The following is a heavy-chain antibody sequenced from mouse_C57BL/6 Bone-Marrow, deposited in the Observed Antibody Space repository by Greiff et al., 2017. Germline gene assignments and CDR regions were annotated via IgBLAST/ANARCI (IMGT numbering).Heavy chain of an antibody. CDR3: AMLSYDDDESFDV. J-gene: IGHJ1*03. CDR1: GYTFTSYW. D-gene: IGHD2-4*01. Sequence: VQLQQPGAELVKPGASVKVSCKASGYTFTSYWMHWVKQRPGQGLEWIGRIHPSDSATNYNQKFKGKATLTVDKSSSTAYMQLSSLTSEDSAVXYGAMLSYDDDESFDVWGTGTTVTVSS. V-gene: IGHV1-74*01. CDR2: IHPSDSAT.